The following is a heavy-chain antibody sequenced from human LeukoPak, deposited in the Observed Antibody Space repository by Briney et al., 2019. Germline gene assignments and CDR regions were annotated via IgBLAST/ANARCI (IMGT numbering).Heavy chain of an antibody. D-gene: IGHD3-22*01. J-gene: IGHJ6*02. CDR2: ISYDGSNK. Sequence: GGSLRLSCAASGFTFSRYAMHWVRQAPGKGLEWVAVISYDGSNKYYADSVKGRFTISRDSSKNTLYLQMNSLRAEDTVVYYCARDKVVVAQGYYYGMDVWGQGTTVTVSS. CDR1: GFTFSRYA. V-gene: IGHV3-30-3*01. CDR3: ARDKVVVAQGYYYGMDV.